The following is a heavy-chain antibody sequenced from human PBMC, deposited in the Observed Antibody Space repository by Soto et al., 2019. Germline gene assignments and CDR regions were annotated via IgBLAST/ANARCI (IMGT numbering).Heavy chain of an antibody. CDR1: GFTFDDYA. CDR3: AKGAVIIGYYYMDV. D-gene: IGHD3-3*01. J-gene: IGHJ6*03. V-gene: IGHV3-9*01. Sequence: EVQLVESGGGLVQPGRSLRLSCAASGFTFDDYAMHWVRQAPGKGLEWVSGISWNSDSIGYADSVKGRFTISRDNAKNSLYLQMNSLRAEDTALYYCAKGAVIIGYYYMDVWGKGTTVTVSS. CDR2: ISWNSDSI.